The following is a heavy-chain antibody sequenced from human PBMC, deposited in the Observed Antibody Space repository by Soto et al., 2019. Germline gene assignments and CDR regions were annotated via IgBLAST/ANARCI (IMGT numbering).Heavy chain of an antibody. CDR1: GGTFSSYA. Sequence: QVQLVQSGAEVKKPGSSVKVSCKASGGTFSSYAISWVRQAPGQGLEWMGGIIPIFGTANYAQKFQGRVTITADESTSTAYMELSSLRSEDTAVYYCASAGIPASSSFPYYYGMDVWGQGTTVTVSS. CDR2: IIPIFGTA. D-gene: IGHD6-6*01. V-gene: IGHV1-69*01. CDR3: ASAGIPASSSFPYYYGMDV. J-gene: IGHJ6*02.